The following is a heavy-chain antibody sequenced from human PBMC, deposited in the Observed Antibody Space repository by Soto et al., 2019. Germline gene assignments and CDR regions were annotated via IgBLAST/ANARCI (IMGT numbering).Heavy chain of an antibody. J-gene: IGHJ3*02. CDR2: IIPIFGTA. V-gene: IGHV1-69*01. CDR1: GGTFSSYA. Sequence: QVQLVQSGAEVKKPGSSVKVSCKASGGTFSSYAISWVRQAPGQGLEWMGGIIPIFGTANYAQKFQGRVTITADESTSTAYMELSSLRSEDTAVYYCARNVRQQLWSPTGASDIWGQGTMVTVSS. CDR3: ARNVRQQLWSPTGASDI. D-gene: IGHD6-13*01.